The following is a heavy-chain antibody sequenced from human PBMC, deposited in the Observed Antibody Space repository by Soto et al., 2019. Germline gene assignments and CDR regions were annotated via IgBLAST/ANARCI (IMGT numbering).Heavy chain of an antibody. CDR2: ISSSSSYI. Sequence: GGSLRLSCAASGFTFSSYSMNWVRQAPGKGLEWVSSISSSSSYIYYADSVKGRFTISRDNAKNSLYLQMNSLRAEDTAVYYCASQSLGDWFDPWGQGTLVTVSS. J-gene: IGHJ5*02. CDR3: ASQSLGDWFDP. D-gene: IGHD3-10*01. CDR1: GFTFSSYS. V-gene: IGHV3-21*01.